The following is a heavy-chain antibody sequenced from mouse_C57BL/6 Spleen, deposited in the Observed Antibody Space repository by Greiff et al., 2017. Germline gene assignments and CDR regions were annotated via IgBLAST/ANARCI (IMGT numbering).Heavy chain of an antibody. D-gene: IGHD1-1*01. V-gene: IGHV1-69*01. CDR2: IDPSDSYT. Sequence: QVQLQQPGAELVMPGASVKLSCKASGYTFTSYWMHWVKQRPGQGLEWIGEIDPSDSYTNYNQKFKGKSTLTVDKSSSTAYMQLSSLTSEDSAVYYCARSGITTVVAFDYWGQGTTLTVSS. J-gene: IGHJ2*01. CDR3: ARSGITTVVAFDY. CDR1: GYTFTSYW.